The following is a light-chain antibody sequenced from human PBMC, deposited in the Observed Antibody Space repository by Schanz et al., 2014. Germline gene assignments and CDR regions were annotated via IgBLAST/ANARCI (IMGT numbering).Light chain of an antibody. V-gene: IGLV2-14*01. J-gene: IGLJ1*01. CDR1: SSDVGGYNY. CDR2: DVS. CDR3: RSYTSSGAYV. Sequence: QSALTQPASVSGSPGQSITISCTGTSSDVGGYNYVSWYQQLPGKAPKLMIYDVSNRPSGVSNRFSGSKSGNTASLTISGLQAEDEADYYCRSYTSSGAYVFGSGTKLTVL.